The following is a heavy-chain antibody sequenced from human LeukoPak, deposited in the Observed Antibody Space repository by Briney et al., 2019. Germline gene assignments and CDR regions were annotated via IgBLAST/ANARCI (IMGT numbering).Heavy chain of an antibody. Sequence: ASVKVSCKASGGTFSSYAISWVRQAPGQGLEWMGRIIPILNIANYAQKFQGRVTITADKSTSTAYMELSSLRSEDTAVFYCARERYSGYDWFSFDYWGQGALVTVSS. V-gene: IGHV1-69*04. CDR3: ARERYSGYDWFSFDY. D-gene: IGHD5-12*01. J-gene: IGHJ4*02. CDR1: GGTFSSYA. CDR2: IIPILNIA.